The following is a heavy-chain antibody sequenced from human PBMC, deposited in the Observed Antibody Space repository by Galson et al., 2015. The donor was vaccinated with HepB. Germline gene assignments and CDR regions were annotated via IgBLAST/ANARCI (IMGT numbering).Heavy chain of an antibody. D-gene: IGHD6-19*01. J-gene: IGHJ4*02. CDR3: ARPYSSGRRDFDY. Sequence: SSYMHWVRQAPGQGLEWMGIINPSGGSTSYAQKFQGRVTMTRDTSTSTVYMELSSLRSEDTAVYYCARPYSSGRRDFDYWGQGTLVTVSS. V-gene: IGHV1-46*03. CDR2: INPSGGST. CDR1: SSY.